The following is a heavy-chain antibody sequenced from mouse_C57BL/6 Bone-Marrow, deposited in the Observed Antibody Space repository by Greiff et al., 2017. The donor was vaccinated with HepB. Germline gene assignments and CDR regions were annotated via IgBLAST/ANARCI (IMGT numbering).Heavy chain of an antibody. Sequence: EVKLMESGEGLVKPGGSLKLSCAASGFTFSSYAMSWVRQTPEKRLEWVAYISSGGDYIYYADTVKGRFTISRDNARNTLYLQMSSLKSEDTAMYYCTRDESNYVYYAMDYWGQGTSVTVSS. J-gene: IGHJ4*01. CDR2: ISSGGDYI. V-gene: IGHV5-9-1*02. CDR1: GFTFSSYA. CDR3: TRDESNYVYYAMDY. D-gene: IGHD2-5*01.